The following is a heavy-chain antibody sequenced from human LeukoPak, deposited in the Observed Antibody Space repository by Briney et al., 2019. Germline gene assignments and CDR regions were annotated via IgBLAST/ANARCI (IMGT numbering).Heavy chain of an antibody. CDR1: GGSISSYY. D-gene: IGHD3-3*01. Sequence: SETLSLTCTVSGGSISSYYWSWIRQPPGKGLEWIGYIYYSGGTNYNPSLKSRVTISVDTSKNQFSLKLSSVTAADTAVYYCARGDDFWSGYLVGDLWLRSPSQYGMDVWGQGTTVTVSS. CDR2: IYYSGGT. CDR3: ARGDDFWSGYLVGDLWLRSPSQYGMDV. V-gene: IGHV4-59*01. J-gene: IGHJ6*02.